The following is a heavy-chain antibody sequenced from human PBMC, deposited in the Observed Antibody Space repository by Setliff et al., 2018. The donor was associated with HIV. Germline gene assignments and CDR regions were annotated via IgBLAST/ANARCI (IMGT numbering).Heavy chain of an antibody. CDR1: GYTFTSYY. V-gene: IGHV1-46*01. CDR3: AREPSGSGNYFYFDY. D-gene: IGHD1-26*01. CDR2: IYPSDGRT. J-gene: IGHJ4*02. Sequence: GASVQVSCQASGYTFTSYYMHWVRQAPGQGLEWMGIIYPSDGRTTYAQEFQGRVTMTSDTSTSTVYMELSSLRSEDTAVYYCAREPSGSGNYFYFDYWGQGTLVTVSS.